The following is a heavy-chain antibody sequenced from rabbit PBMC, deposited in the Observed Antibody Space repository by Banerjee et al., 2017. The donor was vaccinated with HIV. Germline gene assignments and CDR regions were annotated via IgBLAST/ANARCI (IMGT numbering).Heavy chain of an antibody. Sequence: QSLEESGGDLVKPGASLTLTCTASGFSFSSGQYMCWVRQAPGKGLEWIACIDAGSTDSSYYGSWAKGRFTISKTSSTTVTLQMTSLTAADTATYFCTTADGSAGYGDDIIAYFHLWGPGTLVTVS. CDR1: GFSFSSGQY. CDR2: IDAGSTDSS. D-gene: IGHD4-2*01. J-gene: IGHJ4*01. CDR3: TTADGSAGYGDDIIAYFHL. V-gene: IGHV1S40*01.